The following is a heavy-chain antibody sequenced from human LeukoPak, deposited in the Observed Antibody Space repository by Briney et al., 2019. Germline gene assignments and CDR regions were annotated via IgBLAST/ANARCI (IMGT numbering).Heavy chain of an antibody. D-gene: IGHD2-21*02. J-gene: IGHJ3*02. CDR1: GGSISSYY. Sequence: SETLSLTCTVSGGSISSYYWSWIRQPPGKGLEWIGYIYYSGSTNYNPPLKSRVTISVDTSKNQFSLKLSSVTAADTAVYYCARHRDPTYCGGDCYSSAFDIWGQGTMVTVSS. V-gene: IGHV4-59*08. CDR3: ARHRDPTYCGGDCYSSAFDI. CDR2: IYYSGST.